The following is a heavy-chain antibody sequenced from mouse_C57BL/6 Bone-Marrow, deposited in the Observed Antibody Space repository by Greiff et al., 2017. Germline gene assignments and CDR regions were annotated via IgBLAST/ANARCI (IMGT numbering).Heavy chain of an antibody. D-gene: IGHD1-1*01. Sequence: VQRVESGAELARPGASVKLSCKASGYTFTSYGISWVKQRTGQGLEWIGEIYPRSGNTYYNEKFKGKATLTADKSSSTAYMELRSLTSEDSAVYFCARESYYGSSSYAMDYWGQGTSVTVSS. J-gene: IGHJ4*01. CDR1: GYTFTSYG. V-gene: IGHV1-81*01. CDR3: ARESYYGSSSYAMDY. CDR2: IYPRSGNT.